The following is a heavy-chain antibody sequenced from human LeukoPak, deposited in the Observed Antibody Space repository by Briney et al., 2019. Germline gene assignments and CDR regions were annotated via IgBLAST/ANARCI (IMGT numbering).Heavy chain of an antibody. V-gene: IGHV4-38-2*02. CDR2: INHSGST. Sequence: SETLSLTCTVSGYSISSGYYWGWIRQPPGKGLEWIGEINHSGSTNYNPSLKSRVTISVDTSKNQFSLKLSSVTAADTAVYYCARGPRDGYNYVNYWGQGTLVTVSS. CDR1: GYSISSGYY. CDR3: ARGPRDGYNYVNY. D-gene: IGHD5-24*01. J-gene: IGHJ4*02.